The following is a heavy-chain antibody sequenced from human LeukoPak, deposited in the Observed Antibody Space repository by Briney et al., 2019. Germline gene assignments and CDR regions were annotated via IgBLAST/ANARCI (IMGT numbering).Heavy chain of an antibody. J-gene: IGHJ5*02. D-gene: IGHD6-19*01. V-gene: IGHV4-34*01. CDR2: INHSGRT. CDR3: ARELDSSGGDWFDP. Sequence: SETLSLTCGVYGGSFSGNYWSWIRQPPGKGLEWIAEINHSGRTNYNPSLKSRVTISADTSKNQFSLKLSSVTAADTAVYYCARELDSSGGDWFDPWGQGTLVTVSS. CDR1: GGSFSGNY.